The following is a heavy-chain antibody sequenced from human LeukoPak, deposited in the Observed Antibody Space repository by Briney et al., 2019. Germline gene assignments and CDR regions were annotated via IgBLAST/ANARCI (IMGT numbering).Heavy chain of an antibody. CDR2: ISHDGSNK. CDR3: ARDQFGELVVCTFHI. Sequence: PGGSLRLSYAASGFTFSSYAMHWVRQAPGKGLEWVAVISHDGSNKYYADSVKGRFTISRDNSKNTLYLQMNSLRAEDTAVYYCARDQFGELVVCTFHIWGQGTMVTVSS. CDR1: GFTFSSYA. D-gene: IGHD3-10*01. J-gene: IGHJ3*02. V-gene: IGHV3-30-3*01.